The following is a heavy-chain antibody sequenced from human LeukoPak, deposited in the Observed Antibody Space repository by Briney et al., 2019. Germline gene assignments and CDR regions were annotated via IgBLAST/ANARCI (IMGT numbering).Heavy chain of an antibody. CDR2: ITGSGGST. D-gene: IGHD6-19*01. CDR3: AKSVFGGWSDY. Sequence: GGSLRLSCAASGFTFSSYAMSWVRQAPGKGLEWVSAITGSGGSTYYADSVKGRFTISRDNSKNTLYLQMNSLRVEDTAIYYCAKSVFGGWSDYWGQGTLVTVSS. V-gene: IGHV3-23*01. CDR1: GFTFSSYA. J-gene: IGHJ4*02.